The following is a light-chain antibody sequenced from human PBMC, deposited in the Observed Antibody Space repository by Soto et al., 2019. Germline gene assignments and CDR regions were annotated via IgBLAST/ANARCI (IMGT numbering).Light chain of an antibody. J-gene: IGLJ3*02. CDR1: SGHSSYI. V-gene: IGLV4-60*03. Sequence: QPVLTQSSSASASLGSSVKLTCTLSSGHSSYIIAWHQQQPGKAPRYLMKLEGSGSYNKGSGVPDRFSGSSSGADRYLTISNLQSEDEADYCCETWDSNTQGVFGGGTKLTVL. CDR2: LEGSGSY. CDR3: ETWDSNTQGV.